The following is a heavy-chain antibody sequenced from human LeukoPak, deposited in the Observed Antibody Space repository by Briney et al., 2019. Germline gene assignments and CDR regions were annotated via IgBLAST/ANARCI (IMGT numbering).Heavy chain of an antibody. D-gene: IGHD4-17*01. CDR3: ARDSYGDYANWFDP. CDR1: GGSISSGDYY. Sequence: SETLSLTCTVSGGSISSGDYYWSWIRQPPGKGLEWIGYIYYSGSTYYNPSLKSRVTMSVDTSKNQFSLKLGSVTAADTAVYYCARDSYGDYANWFDPWGQGTLVTVSS. J-gene: IGHJ5*02. CDR2: IYYSGST. V-gene: IGHV4-30-4*01.